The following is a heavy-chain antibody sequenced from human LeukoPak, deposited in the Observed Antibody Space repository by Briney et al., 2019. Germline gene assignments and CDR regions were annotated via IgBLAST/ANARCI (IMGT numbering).Heavy chain of an antibody. CDR1: GGSISSYY. CDR3: ARDVECSSTSCYTGRFDP. CDR2: IYYSGST. D-gene: IGHD2-2*02. V-gene: IGHV4-59*12. J-gene: IGHJ5*02. Sequence: KPSETLSLTCTVSGGSISSYYWSWIRQPPGKGLEWIGYIYYSGSTNYNPSLKSRVTMSVNTSKNQFSLKLSSVTAADTAVYYCARDVECSSTSCYTGRFDPWGQGTLVTVSS.